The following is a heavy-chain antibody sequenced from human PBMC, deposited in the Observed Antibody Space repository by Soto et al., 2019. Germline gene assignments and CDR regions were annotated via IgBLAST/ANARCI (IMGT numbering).Heavy chain of an antibody. J-gene: IGHJ4*02. D-gene: IGHD6-19*01. CDR2: ISVSVGST. CDR3: AKVERAVAGIID. V-gene: IGHV3-23*01. CDR1: GFTFSSYA. Sequence: EVQLLESGGGLVQPGGSLRLSCAASGFTFSSYAMSWVRQAPGKGLDWVSAISVSVGSTYYADSVKGRFTISRDNSKNTLYLQMNSLRAEDTAVYYCAKVERAVAGIIDWGQGTLDTVSS.